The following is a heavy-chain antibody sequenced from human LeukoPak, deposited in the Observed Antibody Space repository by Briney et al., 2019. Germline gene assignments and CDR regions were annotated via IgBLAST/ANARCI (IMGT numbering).Heavy chain of an antibody. D-gene: IGHD2-2*01. J-gene: IGHJ4*02. CDR3: ARGPGTGYCSSTSCKKDHFDY. V-gene: IGHV1-2*02. CDR1: GYTFTGYY. Sequence: ASVKVSCKASGYTFTGYYMHWVRQAPGQGLEWMGWINPNSGGTNYAQKFQGRVTMTRDTSISTAYMELSRLRSDDTAVYYCARGPGTGYCSSTSCKKDHFDYWGQGTLVTVSS. CDR2: INPNSGGT.